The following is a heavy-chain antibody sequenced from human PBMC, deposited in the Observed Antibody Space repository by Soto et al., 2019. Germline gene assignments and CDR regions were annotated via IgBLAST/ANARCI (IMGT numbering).Heavy chain of an antibody. Sequence: SETLSLTCTVSGGSISSSSYYWGWIRQPPGKGLEWIGSIYYSGSTYYNPSLKSRVTISVDTSKNQFSLKLSSVTAADTAVYYCARHMGIAARPVFGYWGQGTLVTVSS. CDR1: GGSISSSSYY. J-gene: IGHJ4*02. D-gene: IGHD6-6*01. CDR2: IYYSGST. V-gene: IGHV4-39*01. CDR3: ARHMGIAARPVFGY.